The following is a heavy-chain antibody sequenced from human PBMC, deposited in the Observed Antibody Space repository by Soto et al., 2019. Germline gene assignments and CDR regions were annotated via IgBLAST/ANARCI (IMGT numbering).Heavy chain of an antibody. CDR3: VRDGRCSVGSCYSAFAY. J-gene: IGHJ4*01. CDR2: IKQDGSEK. Sequence: PGGFLRVSYSAASFTFSSYCRICVLEPTLKGLEWVANIKQDGSEKYYVDSVKGRFTISRDNAKNSLYLQMNSLRAEDTAVYYCVRDGRCSVGSCYSAFAYRGNGTLVTVSS. CDR1: SFTFSSYC. V-gene: IGHV3-7*03. D-gene: IGHD2-15*01.